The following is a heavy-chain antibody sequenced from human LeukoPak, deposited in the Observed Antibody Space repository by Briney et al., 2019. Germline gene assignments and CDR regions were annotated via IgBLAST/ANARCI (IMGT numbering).Heavy chain of an antibody. CDR1: GFTFSSYA. Sequence: GRSLRLSCAASGFTFSSYAMHWVRQAPGKGLEGVAVISYDGSNKYYADSVKGRFTISRDNSKNTLYLQMNSLRAEDTAVYYCARDRVENGPPDYWGQGTLVTVSS. CDR3: ARDRVENGPPDY. D-gene: IGHD3-10*01. J-gene: IGHJ4*02. CDR2: ISYDGSNK. V-gene: IGHV3-30*04.